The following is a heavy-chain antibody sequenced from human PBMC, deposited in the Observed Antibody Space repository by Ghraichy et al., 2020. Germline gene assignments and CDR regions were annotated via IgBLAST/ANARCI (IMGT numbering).Heavy chain of an antibody. CDR1: GFSLSTSGMC. V-gene: IGHV2-70*01. D-gene: IGHD3-3*01. J-gene: IGHJ6*02. CDR2: IDWDDDK. CDR3: ARIRYDFWSSYYYGMDV. Sequence: SGPTLVKPTQTLTLTCTFSGFSLSTSGMCVSWIRQPPGKALEWLALIDWDDDKYYSTSLKTRLTISKDTSKNQVVLTMTNMDPVDTATYYCARIRYDFWSSYYYGMDVWGQGTTVTVSS.